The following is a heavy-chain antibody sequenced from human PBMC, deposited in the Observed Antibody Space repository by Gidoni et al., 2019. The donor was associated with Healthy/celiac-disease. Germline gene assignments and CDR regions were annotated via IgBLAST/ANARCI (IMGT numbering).Heavy chain of an antibody. CDR1: GCTFSSYG. Sequence: QVQRVESGGGGVQPGRSLRLSCAASGCTFSSYGMHWVRQAPGKGLEWVAVISYDGSNKYYADSVKGRFTISRDNSKNTLYLQMNSLRAEDTAVYYCIAAAGVNWFDPWGQGTLVTVSS. D-gene: IGHD6-13*01. J-gene: IGHJ5*02. CDR2: ISYDGSNK. V-gene: IGHV3-30*03. CDR3: IAAAGVNWFDP.